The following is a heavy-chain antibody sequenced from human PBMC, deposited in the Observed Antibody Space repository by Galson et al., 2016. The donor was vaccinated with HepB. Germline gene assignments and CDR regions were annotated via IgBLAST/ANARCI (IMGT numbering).Heavy chain of an antibody. D-gene: IGHD1-1*01. CDR3: AHRLYGIAPYFFDY. J-gene: IGHJ4*02. CDR2: IYWDDDK. CDR1: GFSLSTSGVG. Sequence: PALVKPTQTLTLTCTFSGFSLSTSGVGVGWIRQPPGKALEWLALIYWDDDKFYSPSLKSRLTITKDTSKNQVVLTMTDMDPVDTATYYCAHRLYGIAPYFFDYWGPGTLVTVSS. V-gene: IGHV2-5*02.